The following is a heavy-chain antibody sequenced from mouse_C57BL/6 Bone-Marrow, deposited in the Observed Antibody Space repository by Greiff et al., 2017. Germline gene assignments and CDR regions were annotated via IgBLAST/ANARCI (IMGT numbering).Heavy chain of an antibody. V-gene: IGHV14-4*01. D-gene: IGHD2-3*01. CDR2: IDPEIGDT. CDR3: SAFDGNYFDF. CDR1: GFNIKDDY. Sequence: EVKLQQSGAELVRPGASVKLSCTASGFNIKDDYIHWVKQRPEQGLEWIGWIDPEIGDTEYASKVQGKATITSDTSSNTAYLQLSSLTSDDTAVYYCSAFDGNYFDFWGQGTPLTVAS. J-gene: IGHJ2*01.